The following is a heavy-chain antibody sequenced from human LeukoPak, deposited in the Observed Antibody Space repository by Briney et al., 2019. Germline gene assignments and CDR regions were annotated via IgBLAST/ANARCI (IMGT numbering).Heavy chain of an antibody. CDR1: YW. CDR2: IYPGDSDT. Sequence: YWIGWVRQMPGQGLEWMGIIYPGDSDTRYSPSFQGQVTISADKSISTAYLQWSSLKASDTAMYYCARLVVVAATHYNWFDPWGQGTLVTVSS. D-gene: IGHD2-15*01. J-gene: IGHJ5*02. CDR3: ARLVVVAATHYNWFDP. V-gene: IGHV5-51*01.